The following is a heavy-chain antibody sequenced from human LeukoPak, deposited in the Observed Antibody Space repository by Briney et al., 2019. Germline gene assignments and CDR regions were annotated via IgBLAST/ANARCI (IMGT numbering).Heavy chain of an antibody. CDR2: IWPGDSDS. CDR1: GYDFNTSW. J-gene: IGHJ4*02. CDR3: ARHTQQCRGSCSQDF. V-gene: IGHV5-51*01. Sequence: GESLQIACKGSGYDFNTSWIAWVRQMPGKGLEHMGIIWPGDSDSRYNPSFHGQVTFSADKSIDTAYLQWTSLKSSDSAIYYCARHTQQCRGSCSQDFWGQGTLVTVSS. D-gene: IGHD6-13*01.